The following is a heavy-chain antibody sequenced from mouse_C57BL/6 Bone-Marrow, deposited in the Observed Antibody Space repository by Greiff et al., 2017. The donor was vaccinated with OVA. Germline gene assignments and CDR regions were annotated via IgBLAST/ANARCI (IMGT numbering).Heavy chain of an antibody. CDR1: GYAFSSSW. CDR3: AREVFSVFAY. CDR2: IYPGDGDT. D-gene: IGHD6-2*01. J-gene: IGHJ3*01. Sequence: VMLVESGPELVKPGASVKISCKASGYAFSSSWMNWVKQRPGKGLEWIGRIYPGDGDTNYNGKFKGKATLTADKSSSTAYMQLSSLTSEDSAVYVCAREVFSVFAYWGQGTLVTVSA. V-gene: IGHV1-82*01.